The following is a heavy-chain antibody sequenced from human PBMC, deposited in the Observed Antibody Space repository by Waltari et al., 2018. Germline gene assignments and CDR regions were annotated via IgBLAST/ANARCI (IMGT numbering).Heavy chain of an antibody. V-gene: IGHV4-59*01. CDR3: ARANPLAYCGGDCYSDDFDI. D-gene: IGHD2-21*01. CDR2: IYYSGST. Sequence: QVQLQESGPGLVKPSETLSLTCTVSGGSISSYYWSWIRQPPGKGLEWIGYIYYSGSTNHHPSPESRVTISVDTSKNQFSLKLSSVTAADTAVYYCARANPLAYCGGDCYSDDFDIWGQGTMVTVSS. CDR1: GGSISSYY. J-gene: IGHJ3*02.